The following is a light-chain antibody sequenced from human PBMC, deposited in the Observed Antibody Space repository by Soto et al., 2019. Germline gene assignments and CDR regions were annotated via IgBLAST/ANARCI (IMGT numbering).Light chain of an antibody. CDR1: QSVRSNN. CDR2: GAS. J-gene: IGKJ4*01. Sequence: EIVLTQSPGTLSLSPGERAALSCRASQSVRSNNVAWYQQKSGQAPRLLIYGASGRATGIPDRFSGSGSGTDFTLTINRLEPDDFAVYYCQQYGGSPLTFGGGTKVEL. CDR3: QQYGGSPLT. V-gene: IGKV3-20*01.